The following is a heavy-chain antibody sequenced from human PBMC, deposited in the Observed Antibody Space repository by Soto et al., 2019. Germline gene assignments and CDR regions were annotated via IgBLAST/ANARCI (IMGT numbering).Heavy chain of an antibody. CDR3: ARWMNYCIKGVCYPGGFDY. J-gene: IGHJ4*02. CDR1: GYTFTSYA. Sequence: ASVKVSCKASGYTFTSYAMHWVRQAPGQRLEWMGWINAGNGNTKYSQKFQGRVTITRDTSASTAYMELSSLRSEDTAGYYCARWMNYCIKGVCYPGGFDYWGKGTLVPVSS. CDR2: INAGNGNT. D-gene: IGHD2-8*01. V-gene: IGHV1-3*01.